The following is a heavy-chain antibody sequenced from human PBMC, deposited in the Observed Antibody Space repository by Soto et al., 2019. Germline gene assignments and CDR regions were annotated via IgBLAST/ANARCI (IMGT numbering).Heavy chain of an antibody. J-gene: IGHJ6*02. CDR2: ISYDGSNK. V-gene: IGHV3-30-3*01. Sequence: QVQLVESGGGVVQPGRSLRLSCAASGFIFSSYAMHWVRQAPGKGLEWVAVISYDGSNKYYADSVKGRFTISRDTSKNTLQLPWNSLSAEQRIVYYCASRGLPHGMDVWGQGTTVTVSS. CDR3: ASRGLPHGMDV. CDR1: GFIFSSYA. D-gene: IGHD1-26*01.